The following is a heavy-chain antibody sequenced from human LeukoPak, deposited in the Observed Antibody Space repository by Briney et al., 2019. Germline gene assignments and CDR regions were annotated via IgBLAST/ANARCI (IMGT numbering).Heavy chain of an antibody. J-gene: IGHJ4*02. CDR1: GFTFSSYA. D-gene: IGHD6-6*01. CDR3: AKDRLVRSKWFDY. Sequence: GGSLRLSCAASGFTFSSYAMHWVRQAPGKGLEWVAVISYDGSNKYYADSVKGRFTISRDNSKNTLYLQMNSLRAEDTAVYYCAKDRLVRSKWFDYWGQGTLVTVSS. V-gene: IGHV3-30*04. CDR2: ISYDGSNK.